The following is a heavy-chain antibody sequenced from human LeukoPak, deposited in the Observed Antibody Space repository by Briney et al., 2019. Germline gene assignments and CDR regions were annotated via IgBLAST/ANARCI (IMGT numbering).Heavy chain of an antibody. V-gene: IGHV1-18*01. D-gene: IGHD3-10*01. J-gene: IGHJ3*02. CDR3: ASALRGSRAFDI. Sequence: ASVKVSCKASGYTFTSYGISWVRQAPGQGLEWMGWINAYNGNTNYAQQLQGRVTMTTDTSTSTAYMELRSLRSDDTAVYYCASALRGSRAFDIWGQGTMVTVSS. CDR2: INAYNGNT. CDR1: GYTFTSYG.